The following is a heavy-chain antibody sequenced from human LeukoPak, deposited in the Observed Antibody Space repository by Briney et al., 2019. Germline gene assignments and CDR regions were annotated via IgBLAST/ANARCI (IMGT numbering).Heavy chain of an antibody. CDR2: IYWDDDE. J-gene: IGHJ4*02. D-gene: IGHD2-21*01. V-gene: IGHV2-5*02. Sequence: GSGPTLVKPTQTLTLTCTFSGFSLTTRGVGVGWIRQPPGKALEWLALIYWDDDERYSPSPQSRLTITKDTSKNLVVLIMTNMDPVDTATYYCAHRLDIPTFVKGSVFDYWGQGTLVTVSS. CDR1: GFSLTTRGVG. CDR3: AHRLDIPTFVKGSVFDY.